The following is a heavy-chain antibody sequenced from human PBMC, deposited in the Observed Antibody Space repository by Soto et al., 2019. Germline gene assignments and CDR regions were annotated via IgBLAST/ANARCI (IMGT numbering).Heavy chain of an antibody. D-gene: IGHD3-10*01. CDR1: GYTFTSYG. J-gene: IGHJ4*02. Sequence: QVQLVQSGAEVKKPGASVKVSCKPSGYTFTSYGITWVRQAPGQGLEWMGWISAYNGNTNYAQKFQGRVTMTTDTSTSTAYMELRSLGSDDTAVYYCASGWFGEFVYQFDYWGQGTLAPVSS. CDR2: ISAYNGNT. CDR3: ASGWFGEFVYQFDY. V-gene: IGHV1-18*01.